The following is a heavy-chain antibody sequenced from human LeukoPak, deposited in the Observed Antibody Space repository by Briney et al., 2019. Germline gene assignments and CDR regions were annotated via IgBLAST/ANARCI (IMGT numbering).Heavy chain of an antibody. J-gene: IGHJ2*01. CDR3: AKDRTVGASYWYFDL. Sequence: GGSLRLSCVASGVTLSNYAMSWARQAPGKGLEWVSGISSSGSGGNTYYAGSVKGRFTISRDSSRNTLFLHMTTLRAEDTAIYYCAKDRTVGASYWYFDLWGRGTLVTVSS. D-gene: IGHD1-26*01. CDR2: ISSSGSGGNT. CDR1: GVTLSNYA. V-gene: IGHV3-23*01.